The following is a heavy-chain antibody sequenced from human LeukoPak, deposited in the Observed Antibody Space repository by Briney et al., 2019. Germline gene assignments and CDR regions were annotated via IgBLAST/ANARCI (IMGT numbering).Heavy chain of an antibody. CDR2: INHSGST. V-gene: IGHV4-34*01. D-gene: IGHD1-26*01. J-gene: IGHJ5*02. CDR3: ARDVGATTGWLDP. Sequence: PSETLSLTCAVYGGSFSGYYWSWIRQPPGKGLEWIGEINHSGSTNYNPSLKSRVTISVDTSKNQFSLKLSSVTAADTAVYYCARDVGATTGWLDPWGQGTLVTVSS. CDR1: GGSFSGYY.